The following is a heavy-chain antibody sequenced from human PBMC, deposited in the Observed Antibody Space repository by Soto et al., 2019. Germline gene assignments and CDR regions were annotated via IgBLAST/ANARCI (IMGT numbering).Heavy chain of an antibody. CDR2: IYPSGGST. CDR1: GYTFTNYY. Sequence: ASVKVSCKASGYTFTNYYMHWVRQAPGQGLEWMGIIYPSGGSTRNAQKFQGRVTMTRDTSTSTVYMELSSLRSEDTAVYYCARDFSGPMEYWGRGTLVTVSS. V-gene: IGHV1-46*01. CDR3: ARDFSGPMEY. D-gene: IGHD3-10*01. J-gene: IGHJ4*02.